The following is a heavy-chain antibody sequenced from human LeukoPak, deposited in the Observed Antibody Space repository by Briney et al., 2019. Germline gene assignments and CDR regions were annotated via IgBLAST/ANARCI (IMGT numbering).Heavy chain of an antibody. CDR1: GFAFGDYA. V-gene: IGHV3-49*04. CDR3: TRSTMLRLGIRHSYYYMDV. J-gene: IGHJ6*03. CDR2: ISSKAHGGTT. D-gene: IGHD3-10*01. Sequence: GGSLRLSCTISGFAFGDYAMSWVRQAPGKGLEWVAFISSKAHGGTTEYAASVKGRFSISRDDSKSIAYLQMNSLKTEDTAVYYCTRSTMLRLGIRHSYYYMDVWGKGTTLTISS.